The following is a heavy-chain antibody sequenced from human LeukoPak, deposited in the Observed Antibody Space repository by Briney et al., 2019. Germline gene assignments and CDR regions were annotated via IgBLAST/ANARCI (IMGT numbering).Heavy chain of an antibody. CDR3: ARGVLRYFDWLLLPDYFDY. CDR1: GGSISSGSYH. Sequence: SETLSLTCTVSGGSISSGSYHWSWIRQPAGKGLEWIGRIYTSGSTNYNPSLKSRVTISVDTSKNQFSLKLSSVTAADTAVYYCARGVLRYFDWLLLPDYFDYWGQGTLVTVSS. V-gene: IGHV4-61*02. J-gene: IGHJ4*02. D-gene: IGHD3-9*01. CDR2: IYTSGST.